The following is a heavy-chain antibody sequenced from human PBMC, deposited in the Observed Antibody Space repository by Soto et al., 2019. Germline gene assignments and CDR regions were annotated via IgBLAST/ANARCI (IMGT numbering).Heavy chain of an antibody. D-gene: IGHD1-1*01. CDR3: ARHRRMTTDGSYGLDV. Sequence: PGESLKISCKGFEYSFTANWIGWVRQMPGKGLEWMGIIYPGDSDTRYSPSFQGQVTISVDKSISTAYLQWSSLKASDTAMYYCARHRRMTTDGSYGLDVWGQGTTGTV. V-gene: IGHV5-51*01. CDR1: EYSFTANW. J-gene: IGHJ6*02. CDR2: IYPGDSDT.